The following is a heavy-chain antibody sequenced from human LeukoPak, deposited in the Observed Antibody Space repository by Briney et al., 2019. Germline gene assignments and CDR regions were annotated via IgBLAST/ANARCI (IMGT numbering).Heavy chain of an antibody. Sequence: SQTLSLTCAISGDSVSSNSATWNWIRQSPSRGLEWLGRAYYRSKWYYDYAVSVKSRITINPDTSKDQFSLQLNSVTPEDTAVYYCARFLGTALVYWGQGTLVTVSS. CDR1: GDSVSSNSAT. D-gene: IGHD2-21*02. J-gene: IGHJ4*02. V-gene: IGHV6-1*01. CDR3: ARFLGTALVY. CDR2: AYYRSKWYY.